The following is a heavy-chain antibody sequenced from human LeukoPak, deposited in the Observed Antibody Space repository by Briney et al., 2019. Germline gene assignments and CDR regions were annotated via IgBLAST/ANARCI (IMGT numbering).Heavy chain of an antibody. CDR3: ATVGPGPRGVVAAIDY. V-gene: IGHV1-18*01. CDR1: GYTFTSYG. Sequence: ASVKVSCKASGYTFTSYGISWVRQAPGQGLEWMGWISAYNGNTNYAQKLQDRVTMTEDTSTDTAYMELSSLRSEDTAVYYCATVGPGPRGVVAAIDYWGQGTLVTVSS. D-gene: IGHD2-15*01. J-gene: IGHJ4*02. CDR2: ISAYNGNT.